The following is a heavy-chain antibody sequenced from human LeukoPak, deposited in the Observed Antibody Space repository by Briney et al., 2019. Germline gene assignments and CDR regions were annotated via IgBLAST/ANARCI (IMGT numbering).Heavy chain of an antibody. D-gene: IGHD3-16*01. Sequence: SETLTLTCTVSGGSISSYYWSWIRQPPGKGLEWIGNIYYSGSTNYNPSLESRVTISVDTSKNQFSLKLSSVTAADTAVYYCARDIMTLGYMDVWGKGTTVTISS. CDR3: ARDIMTLGYMDV. CDR2: IYYSGST. V-gene: IGHV4-59*12. CDR1: GGSISSYY. J-gene: IGHJ6*03.